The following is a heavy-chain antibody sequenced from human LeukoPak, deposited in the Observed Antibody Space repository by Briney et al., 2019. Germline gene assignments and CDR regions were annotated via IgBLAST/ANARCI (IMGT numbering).Heavy chain of an antibody. J-gene: IGHJ4*02. CDR2: IRGSGYST. CDR1: GFTFSSYA. D-gene: IGHD2-2*01. CDR3: ARPKDIVVVPAAMAFDY. Sequence: PGGSLRLSCAASGFTFSSYAMGWVRQPPGKGLEWVSFIRGSGYSTDYADSVKGRFTISRDNAKNSVYLQMNSPRAEDTAVYYCARPKDIVVVPAAMAFDYWGQGTLVTVSS. V-gene: IGHV3-23*01.